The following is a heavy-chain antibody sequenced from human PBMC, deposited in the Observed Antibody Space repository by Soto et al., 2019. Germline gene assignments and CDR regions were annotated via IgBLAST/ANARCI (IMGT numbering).Heavy chain of an antibody. V-gene: IGHV3-30*18. CDR1: GFTFSRVG. D-gene: IGHD3-10*01. CDR2: ISYDGSNR. Sequence: SCAASGFTFSRVGMLCVRQAPGKGLEWVAVISYDGSNRFYADSVKGRFTISRDNSKNTLYLQMTNLSTEDTAVYYCAKGLYGSGTYTYYCGMDGWGQGTTVTVSS. CDR3: AKGLYGSGTYTYYCGMDG. J-gene: IGHJ6*02.